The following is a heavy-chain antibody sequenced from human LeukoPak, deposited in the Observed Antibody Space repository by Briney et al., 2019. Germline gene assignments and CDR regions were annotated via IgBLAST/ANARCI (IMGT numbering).Heavy chain of an antibody. CDR1: GVSFRGYS. V-gene: IGHV3-21*01. CDR2: ISSSMRDI. Sequence: PRGSLRLSCVGSGVSFRGYSINSVCQTPGRGVERGSSISSSMRDIYYAYSLAGRFTISRENTQNSVYLRMDILRAQDTPVYFCAATGLGSGNYNVDVDMHVWGEGTSFTVS. D-gene: IGHD3-10*01. J-gene: IGHJ6*03. CDR3: AATGLGSGNYNVDVDMHV.